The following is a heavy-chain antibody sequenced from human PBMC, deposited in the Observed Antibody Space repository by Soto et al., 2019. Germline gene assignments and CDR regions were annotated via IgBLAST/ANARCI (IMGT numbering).Heavy chain of an antibody. D-gene: IGHD5-18*01. CDR1: GGSISSSSYY. V-gene: IGHV4-39*01. CDR2: IYYSGST. CDR3: ARPRAMVMVVDY. J-gene: IGHJ4*02. Sequence: SETLSLTCTVSGGSISSSSYYWGWIRQPPGKGLEWIGSIYYSGSTYYNPSLKSRVTISVDTSKNQFSLKLSSVTAADTAVYYCARPRAMVMVVDYWGQGTLVTVSS.